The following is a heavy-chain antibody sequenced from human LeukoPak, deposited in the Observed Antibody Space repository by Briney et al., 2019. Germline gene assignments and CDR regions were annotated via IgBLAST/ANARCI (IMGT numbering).Heavy chain of an antibody. Sequence: PGGSLRLSCAASGFTFDDYAMHWVRQAPGKGLEWASGISWNSGSIGYADSVKGRFTISRDNAKNSLYLQMNSLRAEDTALYYCAKDTVAAVAVPYWGQGTLVTVSS. CDR1: GFTFDDYA. CDR3: AKDTVAAVAVPY. CDR2: ISWNSGSI. V-gene: IGHV3-9*01. J-gene: IGHJ4*02. D-gene: IGHD6-19*01.